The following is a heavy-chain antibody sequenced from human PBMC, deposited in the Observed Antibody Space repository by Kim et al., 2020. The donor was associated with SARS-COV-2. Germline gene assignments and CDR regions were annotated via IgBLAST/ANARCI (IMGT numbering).Heavy chain of an antibody. CDR3: ARDSDVTTSAFDI. V-gene: IGHV3-33*01. Sequence: GGSLRLSCAASGFTFSSYGMHWVRQAPGKGLEWVAVIWYDGSNNYYADSVKGRFTISRDNSKNTLYLQMNSLRAEDTAVYYCARDSDVTTSAFDIWGQGTMVTVSS. CDR2: IWYDGSNN. J-gene: IGHJ3*02. D-gene: IGHD4-17*01. CDR1: GFTFSSYG.